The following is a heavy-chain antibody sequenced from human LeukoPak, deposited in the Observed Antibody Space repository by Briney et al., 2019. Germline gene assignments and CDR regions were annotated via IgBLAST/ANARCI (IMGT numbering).Heavy chain of an antibody. J-gene: IGHJ4*02. V-gene: IGHV3-48*03. CDR3: ARETYYGSGSYSDFALDY. D-gene: IGHD3-10*01. Sequence: GGSLRLSCAASGFTFSNYEINWVRQAPGRGLEWISYISGSGTSIYHANSVKGRFTVSRDNAKNSVYLQMNSLRAEDTAVYYCARETYYGSGSYSDFALDYWGQGTLVTVSS. CDR2: ISGSGTSI. CDR1: GFTFSNYE.